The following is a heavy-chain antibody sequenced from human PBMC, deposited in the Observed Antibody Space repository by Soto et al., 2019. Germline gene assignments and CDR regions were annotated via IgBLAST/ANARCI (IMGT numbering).Heavy chain of an antibody. CDR1: GFTFSDYY. CDR3: ASEVVVVAATWVDAFDI. J-gene: IGHJ3*02. Sequence: QVQLVESGGGWVKPGGSLRLSCAASGFTFSDYYMSWIRQAPGKGLEWVSYISSSGSTIYYADSVKGRFTISRDNAKNSLYLQMNSLRAEDTAVYYCASEVVVVAATWVDAFDIWGQGTMVTVSS. V-gene: IGHV3-11*01. D-gene: IGHD2-15*01. CDR2: ISSSGSTI.